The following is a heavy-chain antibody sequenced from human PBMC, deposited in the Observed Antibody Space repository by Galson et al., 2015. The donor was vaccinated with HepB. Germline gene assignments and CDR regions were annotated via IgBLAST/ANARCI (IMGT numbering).Heavy chain of an antibody. CDR1: GFDFSSFA. CDR3: AQETIGLPPGTLLQEHL. Sequence: SLRLSCAASGFDFSSFAMSWVRQAPGKGLEWVSDISGSGGTTHYADSVEGRFTIFRDNSKNTLYLQMNSLTAGDTAIYYCAQETIGLPPGTLLQEHLWG. CDR2: ISGSGGTT. J-gene: IGHJ6*01. V-gene: IGHV3-23*01.